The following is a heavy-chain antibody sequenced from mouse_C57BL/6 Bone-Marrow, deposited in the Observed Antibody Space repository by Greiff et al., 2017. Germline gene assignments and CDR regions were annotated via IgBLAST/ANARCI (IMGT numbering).Heavy chain of an antibody. CDR1: GFNIKDDY. V-gene: IGHV14-4*01. CDR3: TRGGNWDGFYAMDY. Sequence: VQLQQSGAELVRPGASVKLSCTASGFNIKDDYMHWVKQRPEQGLEWIGWIDPENGDTEYASKFQGKATITAYTSSNTAYLQLSSLTSEDTAVYYCTRGGNWDGFYAMDYWGQGTSVTVSS. CDR2: IDPENGDT. D-gene: IGHD4-1*01. J-gene: IGHJ4*01.